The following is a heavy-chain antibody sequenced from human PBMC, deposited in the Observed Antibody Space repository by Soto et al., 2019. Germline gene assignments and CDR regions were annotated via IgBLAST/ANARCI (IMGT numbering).Heavy chain of an antibody. CDR3: ARGSDSGYDVVGDFDY. Sequence: QLQLQESGSGLVKPSQTLSLTCAVSGGSISSGGYSWSWIRQPPGKGLEWIGYIYHSGSTYYNPSLKSRVTISVDRAKNQFSRKLSSVTAADTAVYYCARGSDSGYDVVGDFDYWGQGTLVTVSS. V-gene: IGHV4-30-2*01. CDR2: IYHSGST. D-gene: IGHD5-12*01. CDR1: GGSISSGGYS. J-gene: IGHJ4*02.